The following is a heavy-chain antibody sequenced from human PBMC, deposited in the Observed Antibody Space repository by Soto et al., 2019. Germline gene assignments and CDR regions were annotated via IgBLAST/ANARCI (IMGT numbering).Heavy chain of an antibody. CDR3: ARDDGYGDYVPVDY. CDR1: GFTFSSYS. D-gene: IGHD4-17*01. CDR2: ISSSSSYI. Sequence: GGSLRLSCAASGFTFSSYSMNWVRQAPGKGLEWVSSISSSSSYIYYADSVKGRFTISRDNAKNSLYLQMNSLRAEDTAVYYCARDDGYGDYVPVDYWGQGTLVTVSS. J-gene: IGHJ4*02. V-gene: IGHV3-21*01.